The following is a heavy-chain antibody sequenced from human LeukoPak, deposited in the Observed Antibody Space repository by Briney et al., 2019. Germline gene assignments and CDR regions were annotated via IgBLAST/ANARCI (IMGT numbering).Heavy chain of an antibody. CDR3: TRDSWTVDAVLGGGDY. Sequence: GASLKLSCTASGYNFAEYAMSWVRRAPGNGLDWLGFLRSNTFSGKTEYAASVRGRFTLSRDDSKSIAYLQMTSLGTEDTAVYYCTRDSWTVDAVLGGGDYWGQGTRVTVSS. J-gene: IGHJ4*02. D-gene: IGHD3/OR15-3a*01. V-gene: IGHV3-49*04. CDR2: LRSNTFSGKT. CDR1: GYNFAEYA.